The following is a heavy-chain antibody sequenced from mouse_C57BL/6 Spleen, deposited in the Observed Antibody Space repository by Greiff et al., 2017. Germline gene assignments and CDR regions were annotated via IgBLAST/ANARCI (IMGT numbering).Heavy chain of an antibody. Sequence: EVHLVESGGGLVKPGGSLKLSCAASGFTFSDYGMHWVRQAPEKGLEWVAYISSGSSTIYYADTVKGRFTISRDNAKNTLFLQMTSLKSEDTAMYYCEREGNYYGSSYWYFDVWGTGTTVTVSS. D-gene: IGHD1-1*01. V-gene: IGHV5-17*01. CDR3: EREGNYYGSSYWYFDV. CDR2: ISSGSSTI. CDR1: GFTFSDYG. J-gene: IGHJ1*03.